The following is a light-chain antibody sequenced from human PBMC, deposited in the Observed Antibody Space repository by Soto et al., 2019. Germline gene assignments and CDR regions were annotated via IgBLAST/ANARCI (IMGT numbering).Light chain of an antibody. CDR1: QGIRDY. CDR2: GAS. CDR3: QKYNSAPKT. V-gene: IGKV1-27*01. J-gene: IGKJ1*01. Sequence: DIQMTQSPSSLSASVGDRVTINCRASQGIRDYLAWYQQKPGKVPKLLIYGASTLQSGVPSRFSGSGFGTDFTLTISSLQPEDVASYYCQKYNSAPKTFGQGTKVEIK.